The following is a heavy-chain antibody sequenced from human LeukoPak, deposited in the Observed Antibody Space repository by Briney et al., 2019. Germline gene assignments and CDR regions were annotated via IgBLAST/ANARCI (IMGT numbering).Heavy chain of an antibody. CDR2: ISYHGTDT. J-gene: IGHJ3*01. CDR1: GFTFSSYA. D-gene: IGHD6-13*01. CDR3: AKPPSTDAWYVAFDV. V-gene: IGHV3-30*18. Sequence: GGSLRLSCAASGFTFSSYAIHWVRQRPGEGLEWVGVISYHGTDTYFVESLKGRFTISRDNSKNTLYLQMNSLRSEDTAIYYCAKPPSTDAWYVAFDVWGRGTMVTVSS.